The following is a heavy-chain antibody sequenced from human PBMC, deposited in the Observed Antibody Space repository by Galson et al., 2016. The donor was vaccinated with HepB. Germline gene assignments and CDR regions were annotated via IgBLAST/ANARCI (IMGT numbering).Heavy chain of an antibody. Sequence: SLRLSCAASGFSFSHYSMNWVRQAPGKGLEWVSDISRGSAYTNYADSVKGRFTISRDNAKNSLYLQLNTLRAEDTAVYYCARLTTAMRQDSFDIWGQGTMVTVSS. CDR2: ISRGSAYT. V-gene: IGHV3-21*05. CDR1: GFSFSHYS. J-gene: IGHJ3*02. D-gene: IGHD4-17*01. CDR3: ARLTTAMRQDSFDI.